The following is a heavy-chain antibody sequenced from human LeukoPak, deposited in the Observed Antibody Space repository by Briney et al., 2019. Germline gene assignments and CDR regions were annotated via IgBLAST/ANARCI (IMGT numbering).Heavy chain of an antibody. D-gene: IGHD5-12*01. CDR1: GFSFSSYA. CDR2: ISYDGGNN. V-gene: IGHV3-30-3*01. CDR3: ARRGYSGYDFCMDV. Sequence: SAGNLSLYCAASGFSFSSYAMHWIRQAPGKGLEWVAVISYDGGNNIYADSVKGRFTISRDNSKNTVYLQMISLRDEDTAVYYCARRGYSGYDFCMDVWGQGTTVTVSS. J-gene: IGHJ6*02.